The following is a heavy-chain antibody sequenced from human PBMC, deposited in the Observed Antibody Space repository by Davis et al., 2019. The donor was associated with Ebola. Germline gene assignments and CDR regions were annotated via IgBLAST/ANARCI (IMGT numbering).Heavy chain of an antibody. V-gene: IGHV3-15*05. J-gene: IGHJ6*02. CDR3: TTSRSWYAEYYYAMDV. CDR1: GFTFSSYG. D-gene: IGHD6-13*01. CDR2: IKSKTDDGTT. Sequence: PGGSLRLSCAASGFTFSSYGMHWVRQAPGKGLEWVGRIKSKTDDGTTDYAAPVNCRFTISRDDSKHTLYLQMNIMKTVDTAVYYCTTSRSWYAEYYYAMDVWGQGTTVTVSS.